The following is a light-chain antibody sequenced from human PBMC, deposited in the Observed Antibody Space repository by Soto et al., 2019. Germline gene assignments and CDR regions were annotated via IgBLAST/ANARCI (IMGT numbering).Light chain of an antibody. CDR1: QSVSSY. CDR3: QPRSNWPVT. J-gene: IGKJ1*01. Sequence: EIVLTQSPATLSLSPGERATLSCRASQSVSSYLAWYQQKPGQAPRLLIYDASNRATGIPARFSGSGSGTDFTLTISSLAPEDFAVYYCQPRSNWPVTFGQGTRVEIK. V-gene: IGKV3-11*01. CDR2: DAS.